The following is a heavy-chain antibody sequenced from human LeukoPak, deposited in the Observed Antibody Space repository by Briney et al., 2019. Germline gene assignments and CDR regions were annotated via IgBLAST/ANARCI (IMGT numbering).Heavy chain of an antibody. V-gene: IGHV3-15*01. D-gene: IGHD3-10*01. CDR2: IKSKTDGGTT. J-gene: IGHJ4*02. CDR3: STDDPLYGPGSYPFDY. Sequence: PGGSLRLSCAASGFTFSNAWMSWVRQAPGKGLEWLGRIKSKTDGGTTDYAAPVKDRFTISRDDSKNTLYLQMNSLKTEDTAVYYCSTDDPLYGPGSYPFDYWGQGALVTVSS. CDR1: GFTFSNAW.